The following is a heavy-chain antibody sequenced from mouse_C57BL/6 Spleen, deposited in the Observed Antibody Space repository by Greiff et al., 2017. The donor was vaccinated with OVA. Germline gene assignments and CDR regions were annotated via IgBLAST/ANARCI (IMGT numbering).Heavy chain of an antibody. CDR1: GYTFTDYE. D-gene: IGHD1-1*01. V-gene: IGHV1-15*01. CDR2: IDPETGGT. J-gene: IGHJ2*01. CDR3: TRWAYGSFDY. Sequence: QVQLKQSGAELVRPGASVTLSCKASGYTFTDYEMHWVKQTPVHGLEWIGAIDPETGGTAYNQKFKGKAILTADKSSSTAYLALRSLTSEDSAVYYCTRWAYGSFDYRGEDTTLTVSS.